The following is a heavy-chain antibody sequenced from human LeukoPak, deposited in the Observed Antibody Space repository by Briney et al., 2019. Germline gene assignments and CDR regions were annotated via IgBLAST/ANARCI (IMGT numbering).Heavy chain of an antibody. CDR3: ARVETTMTLYYYYMDV. Sequence: KSGGSLRLSCAASGFSFSSYGMHWVRQAPGKGLEWVSSISSSSSYIYYTDSVKGRFSISRDDAKNSLYLQMNSLRAEDTAVYYCARVETTMTLYYYYMDVWGKGTTVTVSS. D-gene: IGHD4-17*01. CDR1: GFSFSSYG. J-gene: IGHJ6*03. V-gene: IGHV3-21*01. CDR2: ISSSSSYI.